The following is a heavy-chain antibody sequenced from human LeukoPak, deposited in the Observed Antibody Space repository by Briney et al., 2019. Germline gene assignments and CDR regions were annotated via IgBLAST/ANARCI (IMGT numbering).Heavy chain of an antibody. CDR1: GYTLTKLS. D-gene: IGHD2-2*01. V-gene: IGHV1-24*01. J-gene: IGHJ3*02. CDR3: ATIYCSGSNCYLDAFDI. CDR2: FGPEDAET. Sequence: ASVQVSCKVSGYTLTKLSMHWVRQAPGKGLEWMGGFGPEDAETLYAQKFQGRVTMTEDTSTDTAYVELSSLRSDDTAVYYCATIYCSGSNCYLDAFDIWGQGTMVTVSS.